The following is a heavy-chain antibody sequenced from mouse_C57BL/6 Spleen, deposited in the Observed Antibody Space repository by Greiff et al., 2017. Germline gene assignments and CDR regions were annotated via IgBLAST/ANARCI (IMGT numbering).Heavy chain of an antibody. CDR1: GYTFTSYT. CDR3: AREGGYEDAMDY. D-gene: IGHD2-3*01. V-gene: IGHV1-4*01. Sequence: QVQLQQSGAELARPGASVKMSCKASGYTFTSYTMHWVKQRPGQGLEWIGYINPSSGYTKYNQKFKDKATLIADKSSSTAYMQLSSLTSEDSAVYYCAREGGYEDAMDYWGQGTSVTVSS. CDR2: INPSSGYT. J-gene: IGHJ4*01.